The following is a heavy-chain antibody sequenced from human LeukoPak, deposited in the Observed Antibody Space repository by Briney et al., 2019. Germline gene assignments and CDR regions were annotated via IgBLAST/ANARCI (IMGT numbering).Heavy chain of an antibody. CDR1: GASITTYY. Sequence: SETLSLTCTVSGASITTYYWSWIRQPPGKGLEWIGYIDYSGSTNYNPSLKSRVTISVDTSKNQFSLKLSSVTAADTAVYYCARDRRNPTAMVYYYYMDVWGKGTTVTVSS. V-gene: IGHV4-59*12. J-gene: IGHJ6*03. D-gene: IGHD5-18*01. CDR3: ARDRRNPTAMVYYYYMDV. CDR2: IDYSGST.